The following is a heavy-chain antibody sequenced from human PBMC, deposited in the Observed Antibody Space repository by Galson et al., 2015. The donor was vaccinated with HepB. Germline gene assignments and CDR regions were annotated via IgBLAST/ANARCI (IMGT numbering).Heavy chain of an antibody. D-gene: IGHD3-22*01. CDR3: AREVYDNSAYYPLLDH. J-gene: IGHJ4*02. CDR2: INSDSGTT. Sequence: SLRLSCAASGFTFSSYWMHWVRQAPGRGLVWVSRINSDSGTTTYYADSVKGRFTISRDNAKNSLYLQMNSLRDEDTAVYYCAREVYDNSAYYPLLDHWGQGTLVTVSS. V-gene: IGHV3-74*01. CDR1: GFTFSSYW.